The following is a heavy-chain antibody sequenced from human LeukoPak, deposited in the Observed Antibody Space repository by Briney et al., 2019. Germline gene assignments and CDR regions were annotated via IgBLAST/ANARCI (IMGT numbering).Heavy chain of an antibody. CDR1: VYTFTSYG. Sequence: ASVNVSCKASVYTFTSYGISWVRQAPGQGLEWMGWISAYNGNTNYAQKLQGRVTMTTDTSTSTAYMELRSLRSDDTAVYYCARTQFDWLSYYYGMDVWGQGTTVTVSS. CDR3: ARTQFDWLSYYYGMDV. CDR2: ISAYNGNT. D-gene: IGHD3-9*01. J-gene: IGHJ6*02. V-gene: IGHV1-18*01.